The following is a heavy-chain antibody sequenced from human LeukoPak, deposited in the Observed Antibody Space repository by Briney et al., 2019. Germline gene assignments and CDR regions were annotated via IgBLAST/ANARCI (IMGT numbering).Heavy chain of an antibody. V-gene: IGHV4-59*08. D-gene: IGHD6-13*01. CDR3: ARLGGSSWFDY. CDR1: GGSISSYY. J-gene: IGHJ4*02. Sequence: ASETLSLTCTVSGGSISSYYWSWIRQPPGKGLEWIGYIYYSGSTNYNPSLKSRVTISVDTSKNQFSLKLSSVTAADTAVYYCARLGGSSWFDYWGQGTLVTVSS. CDR2: IYYSGST.